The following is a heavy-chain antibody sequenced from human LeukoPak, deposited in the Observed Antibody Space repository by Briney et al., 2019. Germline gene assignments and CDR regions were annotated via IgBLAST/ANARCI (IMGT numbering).Heavy chain of an antibody. CDR3: ARSLQAGLPVVTLGY. Sequence: GGSLRLSCAASGFTFSSYSMNWVRQAPGKGLEWVSSISSSSSYIYYADSVKGRFTISRGNAKNSLYLQMNSLRAEDTAVYYCARSLQAGLPVVTLGYWGQGTLVTVSS. V-gene: IGHV3-21*01. CDR2: ISSSSSYI. CDR1: GFTFSSYS. D-gene: IGHD4-23*01. J-gene: IGHJ4*02.